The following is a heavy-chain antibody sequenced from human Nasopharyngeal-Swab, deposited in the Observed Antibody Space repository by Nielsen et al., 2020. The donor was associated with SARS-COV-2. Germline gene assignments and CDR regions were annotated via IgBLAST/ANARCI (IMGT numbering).Heavy chain of an antibody. CDR2: IYTSGGT. CDR3: ARGRVVPAASRYGMDV. V-gene: IGHV4-4*08. J-gene: IGHJ6*02. D-gene: IGHD2-2*01. Sequence: PGKGLEWIGYIYTSGGTNYNPSLKSRVTISVDTSKNQFSLKLSSVTAADTAVYYCARGRVVPAASRYGMDVWGQGTTITVSS.